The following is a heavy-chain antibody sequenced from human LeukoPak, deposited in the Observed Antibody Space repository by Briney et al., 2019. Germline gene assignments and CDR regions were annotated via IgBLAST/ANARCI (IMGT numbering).Heavy chain of an antibody. CDR3: ARDLGGSYYEYYFDY. V-gene: IGHV1-2*02. CDR2: INPNSGGT. Sequence: GASVKVSCKASGYTFTGYYMHWVRQAPGQGLEWMGWINPNSGGTNYAQKFQGRVTMTRDTSISTAYMELSRLRSDDTAVYYCARDLGGSYYEYYFDYWSQGTLVTVS. J-gene: IGHJ4*02. CDR1: GYTFTGYY. D-gene: IGHD1-26*01.